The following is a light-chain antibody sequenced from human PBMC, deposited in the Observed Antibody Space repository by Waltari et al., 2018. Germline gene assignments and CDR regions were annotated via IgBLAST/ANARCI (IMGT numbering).Light chain of an antibody. V-gene: IGKV3-11*01. CDR1: QSVGRH. CDR2: DAS. Sequence: EIVLTQSPATMSLSPGARDTLSCRASQSVGRHLAWYQQKPGQAPRLLIYDASDRAADTPARFSGSGSGTDFTLTISSLEPEDFVVYYCQQRSTWPSVTFGGGTKVEIK. J-gene: IGKJ4*01. CDR3: QQRSTWPSVT.